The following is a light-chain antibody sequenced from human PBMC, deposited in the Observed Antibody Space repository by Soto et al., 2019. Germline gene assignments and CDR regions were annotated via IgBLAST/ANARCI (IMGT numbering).Light chain of an antibody. CDR3: SSYTGSSTHV. V-gene: IGLV2-14*03. CDR2: DVN. CDR1: SSDVGGYDY. Sequence: QSALTQPASVSGSPGQSIAISCTGTSSDVGGYDYVSWYQQLPGKAPKLMIYDVNNRPSGASNRFSGSKSGNTASLTISGLQAEDEADYYCSSYTGSSTHVFGTGTQLTVL. J-gene: IGLJ1*01.